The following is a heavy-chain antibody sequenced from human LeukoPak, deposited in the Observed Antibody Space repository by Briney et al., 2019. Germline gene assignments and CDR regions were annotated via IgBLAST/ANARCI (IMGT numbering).Heavy chain of an antibody. J-gene: IGHJ6*02. CDR1: GDSISTYY. CDR3: ARGLMDV. CDR2: IYYSGST. V-gene: IGHV4-39*07. Sequence: SETLSLTCSISGDSISTYYWGWIRQPPGKGLEWIGSIYYSGSTYYNPSLKSRVTISVDTSKNQFSLKLSSVTAADTAVYYCARGLMDVWGQGTTVTVSS.